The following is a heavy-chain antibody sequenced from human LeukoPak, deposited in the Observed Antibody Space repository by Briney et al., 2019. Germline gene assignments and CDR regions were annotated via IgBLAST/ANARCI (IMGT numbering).Heavy chain of an antibody. V-gene: IGHV3-21*01. D-gene: IGHD2-21*02. CDR1: GFSFSSYS. CDR2: ISSSSSYR. Sequence: PGGSLRLSCAASGFSFSSYSMNWVRQAPGKGLEWVSSISSSSSYRYYADSVKGRFTISRDNAKNSLYLQMNSLRAEDTAVYYCARVRVVVTAAIDYWGQGTLVTVSS. J-gene: IGHJ4*02. CDR3: ARVRVVVTAAIDY.